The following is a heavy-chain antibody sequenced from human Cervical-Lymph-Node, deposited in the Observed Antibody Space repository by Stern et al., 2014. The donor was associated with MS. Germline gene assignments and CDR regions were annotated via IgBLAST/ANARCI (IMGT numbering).Heavy chain of an antibody. CDR2: IYPDDSDT. V-gene: IGHV5-51*01. CDR1: GYNFASYW. CDR3: ARKGTYGLDL. D-gene: IGHD3-10*01. Sequence: MQLVQSGAEVKKPGESLKISCKGSGYNFASYWIGWVRQVPGKGLEWMGIIYPDDSDTRYTPSFQGQVTMSADKSITTAFLQWSSLKASDTAFYFCARKGTYGLDLWGQGALVTVSS. J-gene: IGHJ5*02.